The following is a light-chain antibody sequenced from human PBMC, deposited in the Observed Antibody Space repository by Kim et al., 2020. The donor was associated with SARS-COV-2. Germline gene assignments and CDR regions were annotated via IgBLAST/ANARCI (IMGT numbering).Light chain of an antibody. CDR2: GKN. CDR1: SLRSYY. V-gene: IGLV3-19*01. J-gene: IGLJ2*01. Sequence: SSELTQDPAVSVALGQTVSITCQGDSLRSYYATWYQQKPGQAPILVIYGKNNRPSGIPDRFSGSSSENTASLTITGTQAGDEADYYCNSRDSNDNVVFGGGTKLTVL. CDR3: NSRDSNDNVV.